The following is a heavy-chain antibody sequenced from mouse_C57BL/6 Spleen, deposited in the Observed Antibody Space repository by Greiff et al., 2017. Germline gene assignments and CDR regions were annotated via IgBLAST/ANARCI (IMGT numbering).Heavy chain of an antibody. CDR1: GFTFTDYY. CDR2: IRNKANGYTT. V-gene: IGHV7-3*01. Sequence: EVKLVESGGGLVQPGGSLSLSCAASGFTFTDYYMSWVRQPPGKALEWLGFIRNKANGYTTEYSASVKGRFTISRDNSQSILYLQMNALRAEDSATYYCARSTVVGKYFGCWGQGTTLTVST. D-gene: IGHD1-1*01. CDR3: ARSTVVGKYFGC. J-gene: IGHJ2*01.